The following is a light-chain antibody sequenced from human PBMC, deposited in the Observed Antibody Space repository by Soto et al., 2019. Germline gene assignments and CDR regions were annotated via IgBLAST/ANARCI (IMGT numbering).Light chain of an antibody. CDR2: EGS. V-gene: IGLV2-23*01. Sequence: QSALTQPASVSGSPGQSITFSCTGISSDVGSYNLVSWYQQHPGKAPKLMIYEGSKRPSGVSNRFSGSKSGNTASLTISGLQAEDEADYYCCSFAGSSSVVIGGGTKVTVL. J-gene: IGLJ2*01. CDR3: CSFAGSSSVV. CDR1: SSDVGSYNL.